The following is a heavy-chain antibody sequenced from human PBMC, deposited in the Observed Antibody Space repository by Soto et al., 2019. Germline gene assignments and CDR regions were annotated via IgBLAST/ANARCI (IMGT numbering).Heavy chain of an antibody. CDR1: GFTFTSHW. D-gene: IGHD2-2*01. V-gene: IGHV5-51*01. J-gene: IGHJ4*02. CDR3: AKHEGYCSTTTCSNFDY. CDR2: IYPGDSDS. Sequence: PGESLKISCKGSGFTFTSHWIAWVRQMPGKGLEWMGIIYPGDSDSSYSPSFQGQVTISADKSINTAYLHWSSLKASDTAIYYCAKHEGYCSTTTCSNFDYWGQGTLVTVS.